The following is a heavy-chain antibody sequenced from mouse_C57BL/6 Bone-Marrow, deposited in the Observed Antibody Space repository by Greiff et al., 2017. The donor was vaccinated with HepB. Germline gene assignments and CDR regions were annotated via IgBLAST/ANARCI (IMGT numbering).Heavy chain of an antibody. D-gene: IGHD1-1*01. Sequence: QVQLKQSGAELVKPGASVKMSCKASGYTFTSYWITWVKQRPGQGLEWIGDIYPGSGSTNYNEKFKSKATLTVDTSSSTAYMQLSSLTSEDSAVYYYARLHGSSPYYYAMDYWGQGTSVTVSS. CDR1: GYTFTSYW. CDR3: ARLHGSSPYYYAMDY. V-gene: IGHV1-55*01. CDR2: IYPGSGST. J-gene: IGHJ4*01.